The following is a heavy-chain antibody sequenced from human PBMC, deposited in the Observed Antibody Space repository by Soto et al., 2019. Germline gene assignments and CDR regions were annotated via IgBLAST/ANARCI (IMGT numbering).Heavy chain of an antibody. CDR3: ARDWLSTVTTFCFDI. D-gene: IGHD4-17*01. CDR1: GFTFSSYG. Sequence: GGSLRLSCAASGFTFSSYGMHWVRQAPGKGLEWVAVIWYDGSNKYYADSVKGRFTISRDNSKNTLYLQMNSLRAEDTAVYYCARDWLSTVTTFCFDIWGQGTMVTVSS. CDR2: IWYDGSNK. V-gene: IGHV3-33*01. J-gene: IGHJ3*02.